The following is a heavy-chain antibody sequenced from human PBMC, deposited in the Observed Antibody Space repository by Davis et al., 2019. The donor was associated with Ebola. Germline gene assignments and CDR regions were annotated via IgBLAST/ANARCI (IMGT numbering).Heavy chain of an antibody. Sequence: GESLKISCAASGFTFSNAWMNWVRQAPGKGLEWVGRIKSKTDGGTTDYAAPVKGRFTISRDDSKNTLYLQMNSLKTEDTAVYYCITDRTGDLYYYDGMDVWGQGTTVTVSS. D-gene: IGHD7-27*01. CDR1: GFTFSNAW. CDR3: ITDRTGDLYYYDGMDV. J-gene: IGHJ6*02. CDR2: IKSKTDGGTT. V-gene: IGHV3-15*07.